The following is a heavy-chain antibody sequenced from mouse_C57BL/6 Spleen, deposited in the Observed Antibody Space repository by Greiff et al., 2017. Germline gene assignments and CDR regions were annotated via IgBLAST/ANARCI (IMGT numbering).Heavy chain of an antibody. CDR3: ARAGLFSWFAY. CDR1: GYTFTSYW. CDR2: IHPNSGST. V-gene: IGHV1-64*01. Sequence: QVQLQQPGAELVKPGASVKLSCKASGYTFTSYWMHWVKQRPGQGLEWIGMIHPNSGSTNYNEKFKSKATLTVDKSSRTAYMQLSSLTSEDSAVYYCARAGLFSWFAYWGQGTLVTVSA. D-gene: IGHD1-1*02. J-gene: IGHJ3*01.